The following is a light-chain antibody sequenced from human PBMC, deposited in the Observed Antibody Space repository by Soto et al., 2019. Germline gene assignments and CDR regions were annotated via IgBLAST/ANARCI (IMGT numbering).Light chain of an antibody. V-gene: IGKV1-5*03. J-gene: IGKJ1*01. Sequence: EIQIAQSPFTPSASVRDRVTITCRVSQRISSWLAWYQQKPGNAPKLLIYKASSLESGVPSRFSGSGSGTEFTLTISSLQPDDFATYYCQQYNSYPKTFGQGTKVDTK. CDR3: QQYNSYPKT. CDR1: QRISSW. CDR2: KAS.